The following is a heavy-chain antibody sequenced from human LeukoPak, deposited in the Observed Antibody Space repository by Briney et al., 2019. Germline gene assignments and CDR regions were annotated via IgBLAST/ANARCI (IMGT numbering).Heavy chain of an antibody. J-gene: IGHJ6*03. CDR3: ARGWASQNYYYYMDV. CDR2: INHSGST. CDR1: GGSFSGYY. V-gene: IGHV4-34*01. Sequence: PSETLSLTCAVYGGSFSGYYWSWIRQPPGKGLEWIGEINHSGSTNYNPSLKSRVTISVDTSKNQFSLKLSSVTAADTAVYYCARGWASQNYYYYMDVWGKGTTVTVSS. D-gene: IGHD5-12*01.